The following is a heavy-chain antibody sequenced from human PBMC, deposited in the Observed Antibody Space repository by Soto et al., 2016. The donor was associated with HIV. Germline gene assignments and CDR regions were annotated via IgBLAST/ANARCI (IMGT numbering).Heavy chain of an antibody. CDR1: GGTLSTFG. J-gene: IGHJ6*03. Sequence: QVQLVQSGAEVKKPGSSVKVSCKASGGTLSTFGISWVRQAPGQGLEWMGGIIPILGVTNYGRKFQGRVTITADKFTTTTYMELRSLRSDDTAVYYCARDPATGFDSSGPRDNYYYYMDVWGKGTTVTVSS. V-gene: IGHV1-69*10. CDR2: IIPILGVT. CDR3: ARDPATGFDSSGPRDNYYYYMDV. D-gene: IGHD3-22*01.